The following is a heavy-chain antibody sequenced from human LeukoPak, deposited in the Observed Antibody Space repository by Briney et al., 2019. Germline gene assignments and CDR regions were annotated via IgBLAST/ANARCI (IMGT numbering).Heavy chain of an antibody. V-gene: IGHV4-61*01. Sequence: SETLSLTCSVSRGSVSSGSYYWSWIRQPPGKGLEWIGYIFHSGSTNYNPSLKSRVTISVDTSKNQFSLKLSSVTAADTAVHYCARADRALVDAFDIWGQGTMVTVSS. CDR2: IFHSGST. CDR1: RGSVSSGSYY. CDR3: ARADRALVDAFDI. J-gene: IGHJ3*02.